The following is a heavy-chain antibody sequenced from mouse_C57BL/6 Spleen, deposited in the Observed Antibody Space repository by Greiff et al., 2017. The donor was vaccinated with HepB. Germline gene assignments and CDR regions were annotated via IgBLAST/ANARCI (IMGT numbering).Heavy chain of an antibody. CDR1: GYTFTSYW. Sequence: QVQLKQSGAELVKPGASVKLSCKASGYTFTSYWMQWVKQRPGQGLEWIGEIDPSDSYTNYNQKFKGKATLTVDTSSSTAYMQLSSLTSEDSAVYYCARDHYGSSPFAYWGQGTLVTVSA. CDR3: ARDHYGSSPFAY. D-gene: IGHD1-1*01. V-gene: IGHV1-50*01. J-gene: IGHJ3*01. CDR2: IDPSDSYT.